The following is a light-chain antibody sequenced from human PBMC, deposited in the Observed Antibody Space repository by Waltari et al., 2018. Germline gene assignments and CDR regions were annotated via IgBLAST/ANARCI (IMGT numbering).Light chain of an antibody. CDR3: QQTYGPPPIT. V-gene: IGKV1-39*01. CDR1: QTIRKY. J-gene: IGKJ3*01. CDR2: DAS. Sequence: DIQMTQTPSSLSASVGDRAKITCRASQTIRKYLDWYQQIPGKAPKLLIYDASNLQTWVPSRFSGSGSGTDFTLTISSLQPEDSATYYCQQTYGPPPITFGPGTKVAVK.